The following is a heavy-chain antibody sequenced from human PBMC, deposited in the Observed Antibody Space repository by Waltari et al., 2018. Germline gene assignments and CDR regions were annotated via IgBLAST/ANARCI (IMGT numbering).Heavy chain of an antibody. Sequence: QVQLQESGPGLVKPSETLSLTCTVSGGSISGYSWSWIRQPAGKGLEWIGYIYYSGSTNYNPSLKSRVTISVDTSKNQFSLKLSSVTAADTAVNYCARGGRYDILAGYPDEGLGFDYWGQGTLVTVSS. CDR1: GGSISGYS. CDR3: ARGGRYDILAGYPDEGLGFDY. J-gene: IGHJ4*02. CDR2: IYYSGST. V-gene: IGHV4-59*01. D-gene: IGHD3-9*01.